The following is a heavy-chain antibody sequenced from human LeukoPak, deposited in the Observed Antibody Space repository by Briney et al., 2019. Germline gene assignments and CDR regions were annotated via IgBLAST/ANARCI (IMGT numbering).Heavy chain of an antibody. V-gene: IGHV3-48*01. CDR2: ISSSSSTI. J-gene: IGHJ5*02. Sequence: PGGSLRLSCAASGFTFSSYSMNWVRQAPGKGLEWVSYISSSSSTIYYADSVKGRFTISRDNAKNSLYLQMNSLRAEDTAVYYCARVAGPAAGALRWFDPWGQGTLVTVSS. CDR3: ARVAGPAAGALRWFDP. D-gene: IGHD6-13*01. CDR1: GFTFSSYS.